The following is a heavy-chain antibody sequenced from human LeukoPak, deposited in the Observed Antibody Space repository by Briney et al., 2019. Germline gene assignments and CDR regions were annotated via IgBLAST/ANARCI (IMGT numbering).Heavy chain of an antibody. CDR2: IYYSGST. CDR3: ASWPGAWYGEDY. J-gene: IGHJ4*02. Sequence: SETLSLTCTVSGGSISSYYWSWIRQPPGKGLEWIGYIYYSGSTNYNPSLKSRVTISVDTSKNQFSLKLSSVTAADTAVYYCASWPGAWYGEDYWGQGTLVTVSS. V-gene: IGHV4-59*01. D-gene: IGHD3-10*01. CDR1: GGSISSYY.